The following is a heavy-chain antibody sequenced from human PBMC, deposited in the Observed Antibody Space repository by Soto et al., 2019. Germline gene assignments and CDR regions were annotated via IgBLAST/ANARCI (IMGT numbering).Heavy chain of an antibody. CDR1: RFMFGTYT. Sequence: PGGSLRLSCAASRFMFGTYTMNWVRQAPGKGLEWVSSISSSGTYVTYADTVKGRFTISRDNDNNSLSLQMNDLRADDTAVYYCATARAHWLEGSRADYWGQGTLVTVSS. J-gene: IGHJ4*02. V-gene: IGHV3-21*01. D-gene: IGHD6-19*01. CDR2: ISSSGTYV. CDR3: ATARAHWLEGSRADY.